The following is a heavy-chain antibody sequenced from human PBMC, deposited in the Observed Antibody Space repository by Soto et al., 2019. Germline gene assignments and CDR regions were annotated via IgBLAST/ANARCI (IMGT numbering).Heavy chain of an antibody. D-gene: IGHD1-26*01. CDR1: GGSISSYC. CDR2: IYYSGST. CDR3: ARATLGGSYYFDY. V-gene: IGHV4-59*01. J-gene: IGHJ4*02. Sequence: PSETLSLTCTVSGGSISSYCWSWIRQPPGKGLEWIGYIYYSGSTNYNPSLKSRVTISVDTSKNQFSLKLSSVTAADTAVYYCARATLGGSYYFDYWGQGTLVTVSS.